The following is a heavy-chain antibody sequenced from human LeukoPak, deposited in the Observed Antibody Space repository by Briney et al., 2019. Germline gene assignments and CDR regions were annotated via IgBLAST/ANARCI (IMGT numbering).Heavy chain of an antibody. V-gene: IGHV3-49*04. CDR3: ARGPIQLWIHNAMDV. Sequence: PGGTLRLSCTGSGFTFGDHAISWVRQAPGKGLEWVGFIRSKAYRGTTEYAASVKGRFTLSRDDSASTAYLQMNSLRTEDTAVYYCARGPIQLWIHNAMDVWGQGTTVTVSS. CDR1: GFTFGDHA. D-gene: IGHD5-18*01. J-gene: IGHJ6*02. CDR2: IRSKAYRGTT.